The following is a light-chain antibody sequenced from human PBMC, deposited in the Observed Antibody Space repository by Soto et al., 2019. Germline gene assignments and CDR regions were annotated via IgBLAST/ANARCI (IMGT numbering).Light chain of an antibody. CDR1: QSVSGW. CDR3: QQYDSYWT. CDR2: DAS. J-gene: IGKJ1*01. Sequence: DIQMTQSPSTLSASVGDSVTITCRASQSVSGWLAWYQQKPGKAPKLLIYDASSLQSGVPSRFSGGGSGTEFTLTISSLQPDDFATYYCQQYDSYWTFGQGTKEDIK. V-gene: IGKV1-5*01.